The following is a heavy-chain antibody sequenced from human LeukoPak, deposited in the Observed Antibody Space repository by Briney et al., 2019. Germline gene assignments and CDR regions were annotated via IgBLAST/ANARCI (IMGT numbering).Heavy chain of an antibody. CDR3: ARAGRLRLGELSLKFDP. V-gene: IGHV4-39*01. CDR1: GGSISSSSYY. CDR2: IYYSGNT. Sequence: SETLSLTCTVSGGSISSSSYYWGWIRQPPGKGLEWIGSIYYSGNTYYNPSLKSRVTISVDTSKNQFSLKLSSVTAADTAVYYCARAGRLRLGELSLKFDPWGQGTLVTVSS. J-gene: IGHJ5*02. D-gene: IGHD3-16*02.